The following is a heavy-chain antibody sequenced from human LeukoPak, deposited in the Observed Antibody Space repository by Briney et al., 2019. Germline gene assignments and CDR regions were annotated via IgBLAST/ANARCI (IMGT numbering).Heavy chain of an antibody. Sequence: PGGSLRLSCAASGFTFSSYAMSWVRQAPGKGLEWVSAISGSGGSTYYADSAKGRFTISRDNSKNTLYLQMNSLRPEDTAVYYCAKADYDSLGFDYWRRGTVLRVSS. CDR3: AKADYDSLGFDY. CDR2: ISGSGGST. J-gene: IGHJ4*02. D-gene: IGHD3-9*01. CDR1: GFTFSSYA. V-gene: IGHV3-23*01.